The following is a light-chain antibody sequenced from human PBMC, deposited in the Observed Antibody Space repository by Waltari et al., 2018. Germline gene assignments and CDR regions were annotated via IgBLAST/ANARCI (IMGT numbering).Light chain of an antibody. V-gene: IGKV1-5*03. CDR3: QQYNSYSLLS. CDR1: QSISNW. J-gene: IGKJ4*01. CDR2: KSS. Sequence: DIQMTQSPSTLSASVGDRVIISCRASQSISNWLAWSQQIPGKAPKLPVYKSSTLESCVPSRFSGSGSGSEFTLTISSLQPEDFATYYCQQYNSYSLLSFGGGTKVESK.